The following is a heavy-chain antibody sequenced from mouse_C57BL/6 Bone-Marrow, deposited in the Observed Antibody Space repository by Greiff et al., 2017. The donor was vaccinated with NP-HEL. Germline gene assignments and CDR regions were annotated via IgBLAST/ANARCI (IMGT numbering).Heavy chain of an antibody. CDR2: INPNNGGT. D-gene: IGHD3-2*02. V-gene: IGHV1-53*01. CDR1: GYTFTSYW. CDR3: ARDSGYAFDY. J-gene: IGHJ2*01. Sequence: QVQLQQPGTELVKPGASVKLSCKASGYTFTSYWMHWLKQRPGQGLEWIGNINPNNGGTNDNEKFKTKATLTVDTSSSTAYMQLSSRTSEDSAVYYCARDSGYAFDYWGQGTTLTVSS.